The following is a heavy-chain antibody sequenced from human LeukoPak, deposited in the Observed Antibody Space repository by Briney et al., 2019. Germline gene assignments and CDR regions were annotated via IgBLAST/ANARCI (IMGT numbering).Heavy chain of an antibody. J-gene: IGHJ5*02. V-gene: IGHV1-69*04. Sequence: SMKVSCKASGGTFSSYAISWVRQAPGQGLEWMGRIIPILGIANYAQKFQGRVTITADKSTSTAYMELSSLRSEDTAVYYCARDQLWFGELQSSFDPWGQGTLVTVSS. CDR3: ARDQLWFGELQSSFDP. D-gene: IGHD3-10*01. CDR1: GGTFSSYA. CDR2: IIPILGIA.